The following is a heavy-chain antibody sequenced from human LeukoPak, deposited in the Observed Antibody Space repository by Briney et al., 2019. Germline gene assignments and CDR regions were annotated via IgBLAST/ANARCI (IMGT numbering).Heavy chain of an antibody. CDR3: ARETTFLGYCSSTSCRNWFDP. Sequence: ASVKVSCKASGYTFTGYYMHWVRQAPGQGLEWMGIINPSGGSTSYAQKFQGRVTMTRDMSTSTVYMELSSLRSEDTAVYYCARETTFLGYCSSTSCRNWFDPWGQGTLVTVSS. D-gene: IGHD2-2*01. CDR1: GYTFTGYY. J-gene: IGHJ5*02. CDR2: INPSGGST. V-gene: IGHV1-46*01.